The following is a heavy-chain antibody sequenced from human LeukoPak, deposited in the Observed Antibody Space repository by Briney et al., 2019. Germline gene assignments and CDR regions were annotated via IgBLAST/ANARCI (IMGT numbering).Heavy chain of an antibody. CDR3: AKEGDFWSGYFDY. CDR2: ISGRGGST. V-gene: IGHV3-23*01. J-gene: IGHJ4*02. D-gene: IGHD3-3*01. CDR1: GFNFSSYA. Sequence: GGALRLSWAASGFNFSSYAMSWVRQAPGKGLEWASAISGRGGSTYYADSVNGRCTISSVNSKNTLYLQMNSLRAEDRAVYYCAKEGDFWSGYFDYWGQGTLVTVSS.